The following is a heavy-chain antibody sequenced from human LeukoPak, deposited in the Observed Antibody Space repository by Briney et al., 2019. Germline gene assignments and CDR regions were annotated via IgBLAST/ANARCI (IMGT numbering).Heavy chain of an antibody. CDR3: ARPSVAGPYFDF. V-gene: IGHV3-74*01. J-gene: IGHJ4*02. CDR2: INNDGSNT. D-gene: IGHD6-19*01. Sequence: PGGSLRLSCAASGFTFITYWMHWVRQAPGEGLVWVSRINNDGSNTNYADSVKGRFTISRDNAKNTLYLQMNSLRAEDTAVYYCARPSVAGPYFDFWGQGTLVTVSS. CDR1: GFTFITYW.